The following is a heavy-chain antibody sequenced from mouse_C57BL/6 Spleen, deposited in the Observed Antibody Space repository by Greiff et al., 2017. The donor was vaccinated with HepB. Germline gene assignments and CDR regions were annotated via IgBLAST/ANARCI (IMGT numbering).Heavy chain of an antibody. D-gene: IGHD5-1*01. CDR3: VRYLNYAMDY. CDR1: GFSFNTYA. CDR2: IRSKSNNYAT. Sequence: DVMLVESGGGLVQPKGSLKLSCAASGFSFNTYAMNWVRQAPGKGLEWVARIRSKSNNYATYYADSVKDRFTISRDDSESMLYLQMNNLKTEDTAMYYCVRYLNYAMDYWGQGTSVTVSS. V-gene: IGHV10-1*01. J-gene: IGHJ4*01.